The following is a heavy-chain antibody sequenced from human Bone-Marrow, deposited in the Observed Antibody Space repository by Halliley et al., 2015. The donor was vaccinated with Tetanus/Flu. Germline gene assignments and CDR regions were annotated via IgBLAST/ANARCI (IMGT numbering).Heavy chain of an antibody. V-gene: IGHV3-33*01. J-gene: IGHJ4*02. CDR2: WFDGSKQ. Sequence: WFDGSKQYYADSVTGRFTISRDNSKNRMYLQMNSLRVEDTAVYYWAGDYRGQYSGYDQGLVWGQGTQVIVPT. D-gene: IGHD5-12*01. CDR3: AGDYRGQYSGYDQGLV.